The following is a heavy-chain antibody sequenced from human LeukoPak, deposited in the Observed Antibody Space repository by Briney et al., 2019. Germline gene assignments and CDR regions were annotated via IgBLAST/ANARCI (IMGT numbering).Heavy chain of an antibody. V-gene: IGHV4-34*01. CDR1: GGSFSDYY. CDR2: INHSGST. D-gene: IGHD3-9*01. CDR3: ARGYNILTGYSVDAFDF. J-gene: IGHJ3*01. Sequence: SETLSLTCAVYGGSFSDYYWSWIRQPPGKGLEWIGEINHSGSTNYNPSLKSRGTISVDSSKNQFSLKLTSVTAADTAVYYCARGYNILTGYSVDAFDFWGQGTMVTVSS.